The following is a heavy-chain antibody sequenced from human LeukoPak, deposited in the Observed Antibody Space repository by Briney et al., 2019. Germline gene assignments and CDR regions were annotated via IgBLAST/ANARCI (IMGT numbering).Heavy chain of an antibody. CDR2: IYVDGRTT. J-gene: IGHJ5*02. V-gene: IGHV3-74*01. CDR3: IRDFRSADL. Sequence: GGSLRLSCVVSGFTFSNYWMHWVRQPPGKGLVWVSRIYVDGRTTNYADSVKGRFTISRDNAKNTVYLEMNSLSVEDTATYYCIRDFRSADLWGQGALVTVTS. CDR1: GFTFSNYW.